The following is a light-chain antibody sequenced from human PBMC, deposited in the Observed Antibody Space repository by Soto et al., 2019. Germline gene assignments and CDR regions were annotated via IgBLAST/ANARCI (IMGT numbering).Light chain of an antibody. J-gene: IGLJ1*01. CDR3: SSYTSSNSYV. CDR1: SSDVGAYNS. V-gene: IGLV2-14*01. Sequence: QSVLTQPASVSGCPGQSIAISCTGTSSDVGAYNSVSWYQQYPGKAPKLMIHDVSNRPSGVSDRFSGSKSGNTASLTISGLQAEDEADYYCSSYTSSNSYVFGSGTKVTVL. CDR2: DVS.